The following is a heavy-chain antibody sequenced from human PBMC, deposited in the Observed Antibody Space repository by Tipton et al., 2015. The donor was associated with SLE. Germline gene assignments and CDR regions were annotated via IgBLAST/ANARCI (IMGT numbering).Heavy chain of an antibody. V-gene: IGHV3-23*01. CDR3: AKDGLYSSAWYFDS. Sequence: SLRLSCAASGFTFSSYAMSWVRQAPGKGLEWVSAISGSGGSTYYADSVKGRFTISRDNSKNILFLQMDSLRVEDTAVYYCAKDGLYSSAWYFDSWGRGILITVSS. D-gene: IGHD3-22*01. J-gene: IGHJ4*02. CDR2: ISGSGGST. CDR1: GFTFSSYA.